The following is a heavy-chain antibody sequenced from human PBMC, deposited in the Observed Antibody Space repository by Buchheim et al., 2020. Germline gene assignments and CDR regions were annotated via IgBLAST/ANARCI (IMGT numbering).Heavy chain of an antibody. D-gene: IGHD6-13*01. CDR3: AREDFDIAAAGTVDY. CDR1: GFTFSSYG. Sequence: QVQLVESGGGVVQPGRSLRLSCAASGFTFSSYGMHWVRQAPGKGLEWVAVIWYDGSNKYYADSVKGRFTISRDNSENTLYLQMNSLRAEDTAVYYCAREDFDIAAAGTVDYWGQGTL. CDR2: IWYDGSNK. J-gene: IGHJ4*02. V-gene: IGHV3-33*01.